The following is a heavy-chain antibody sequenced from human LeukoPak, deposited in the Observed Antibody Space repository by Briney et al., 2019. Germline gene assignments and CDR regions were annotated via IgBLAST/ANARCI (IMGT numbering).Heavy chain of an antibody. J-gene: IGHJ4*02. V-gene: IGHV4-59*13. CDR1: RGSISTYY. CDR2: IHCTGRT. D-gene: IGHD3-22*01. CDR3: ARGRPDPQNSDYWDY. Sequence: SETLSLTCTISRGSISTYYWSWIRQTPGTTLEWLGNIHCTGRTRYNPSLESRVTMSLDTPKNEFSLRLTSMTAADSAVYYCARGRPDPQNSDYWDYWGQGILVTVSS.